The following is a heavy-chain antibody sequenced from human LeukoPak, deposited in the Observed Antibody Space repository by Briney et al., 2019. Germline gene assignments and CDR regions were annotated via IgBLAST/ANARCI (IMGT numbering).Heavy chain of an antibody. CDR1: GFTFSNYA. CDR3: ATRKLAPYY. V-gene: IGHV3-23*01. J-gene: IGHJ4*02. Sequence: GGSLRLSCAASGFTFSNYAMSWVRQTPGKGLEWVSGISGSSGGTNYADPVKGRFTISRDNSRNTLYLQMNSLRAEDTAVYYCATRKLAPYYWGQGTLVTVSS. CDR2: ISGSSGGT.